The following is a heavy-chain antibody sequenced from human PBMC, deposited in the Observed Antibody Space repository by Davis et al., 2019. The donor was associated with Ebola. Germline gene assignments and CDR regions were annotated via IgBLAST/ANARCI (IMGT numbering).Heavy chain of an antibody. D-gene: IGHD3-9*01. CDR3: ARLRYLSGMDV. V-gene: IGHV1-3*01. CDR2: INVGNGNT. Sequence: ASVKVSCKASGYTFTSYAMHWVRQAPGQRLEWMGWINVGNGNTKYSEKVQGRVSITRDTSASTAYMELSSLRSEDTAVYYCARLRYLSGMDVWGQGTTVTVSS. J-gene: IGHJ6*02. CDR1: GYTFTSYA.